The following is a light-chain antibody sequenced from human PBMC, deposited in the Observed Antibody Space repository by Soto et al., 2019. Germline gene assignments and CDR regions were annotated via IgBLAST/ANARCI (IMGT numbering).Light chain of an antibody. CDR3: LQHNSYPRT. V-gene: IGKV1-17*01. CDR2: AAS. Sequence: DVQMTQSPSSLSASVGDRVTITCRASQGISSWLAWYQKKPGKAPKRLIYAASSLQSGVPSRFSGSGSGTEFTLTISSLQPEDFATYYCLQHNSYPRTLGQGTKVDIK. J-gene: IGKJ1*01. CDR1: QGISSW.